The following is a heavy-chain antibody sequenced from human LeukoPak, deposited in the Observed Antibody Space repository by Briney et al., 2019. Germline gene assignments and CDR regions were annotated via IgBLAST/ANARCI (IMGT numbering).Heavy chain of an antibody. CDR3: ARDPSSGWYLKGWFDP. V-gene: IGHV3-21*01. CDR1: GFTFSSYS. J-gene: IGHJ5*02. Sequence: AGGSLRLSCAASGFTFSSYSMNWVRQAPGKGLEWVSSISSSSNYIYYADSVKGRFTISRDNAKNSLYLQMNSLRAEDTAVYYCARDPSSGWYLKGWFDPWGQGTLVTVSS. D-gene: IGHD6-19*01. CDR2: ISSSSNYI.